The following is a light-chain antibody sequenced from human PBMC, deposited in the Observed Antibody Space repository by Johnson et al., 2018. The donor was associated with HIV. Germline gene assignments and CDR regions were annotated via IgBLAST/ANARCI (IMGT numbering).Light chain of an antibody. CDR3: GTWDTSLSAGYV. V-gene: IGLV1-51*01. CDR2: AND. J-gene: IGLJ1*01. CDR1: GSKIENNY. Sequence: QSVLTQPPSVSAAPGQKVTISCSGNGSKIENNYISWYQQFPERAPKLLISANDKRPSGIPDRFSGSKSGTSATLGITGLQTGDEADYYCGTWDTSLSAGYVFGTGTKVTVL.